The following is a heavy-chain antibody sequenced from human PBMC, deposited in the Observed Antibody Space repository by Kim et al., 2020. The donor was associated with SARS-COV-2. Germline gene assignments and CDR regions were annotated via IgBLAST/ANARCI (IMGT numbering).Heavy chain of an antibody. V-gene: IGHV3-49*02. Sequence: TTEYAASVKGRFTISRDDSKSVAYLQMNSLKTEDTAVYYCARSLAGWYNYWGQGTLVTVSS. J-gene: IGHJ4*02. CDR2: TT. D-gene: IGHD6-19*01. CDR3: ARSLAGWYNY.